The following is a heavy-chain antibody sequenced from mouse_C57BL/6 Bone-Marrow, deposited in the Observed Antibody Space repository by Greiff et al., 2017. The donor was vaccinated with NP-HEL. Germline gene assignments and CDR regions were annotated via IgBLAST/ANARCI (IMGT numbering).Heavy chain of an antibody. Sequence: VQLQQSGAELVRPGTSVKVSCKASGYAFTNYLIEWVKQRPGQGLEWIGVINPGSGGTNYNEKFKGKATLTADQSSSTAYMQLSSLTSEDSAVYCCARSDYYSNYPFAYWGQGTLVTVSA. D-gene: IGHD2-5*01. J-gene: IGHJ3*01. CDR2: INPGSGGT. CDR1: GYAFTNYL. CDR3: ARSDYYSNYPFAY. V-gene: IGHV1-54*01.